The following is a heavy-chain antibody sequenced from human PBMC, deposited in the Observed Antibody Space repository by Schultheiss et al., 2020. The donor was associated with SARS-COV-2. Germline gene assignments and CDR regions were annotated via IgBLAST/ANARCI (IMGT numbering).Heavy chain of an antibody. CDR1: GGSFSGYY. Sequence: SETLSLTCAVYGGSFSGYYWSWIRQPPGKGLEWIGEINHSGSTNYNPSLKSRVTISVDTSKNQFSLKLSSVTAADTAVYYCARGRAVAGNMAVDDYWGQGTLVTVSS. J-gene: IGHJ4*02. CDR2: INHSGST. D-gene: IGHD6-19*01. CDR3: ARGRAVAGNMAVDDY. V-gene: IGHV4-34*01.